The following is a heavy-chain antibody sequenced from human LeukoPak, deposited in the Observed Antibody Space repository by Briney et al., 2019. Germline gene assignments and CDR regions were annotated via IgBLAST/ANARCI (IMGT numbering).Heavy chain of an antibody. D-gene: IGHD3-3*01. CDR3: ARVQTSGTAFDY. CDR2: IYYSGST. J-gene: IGHJ4*02. V-gene: IGHV4-39*07. Sequence: PSETLSLTCTVSGGSISSSSYYWGWIRQPPGKGLEWIGSIYYSGSTNYNPSLKSRVTISVDTSKNQFSLKLSSVTAADTAVYYCARVQTSGTAFDYWGQGTLVTVSS. CDR1: GGSISSSSYY.